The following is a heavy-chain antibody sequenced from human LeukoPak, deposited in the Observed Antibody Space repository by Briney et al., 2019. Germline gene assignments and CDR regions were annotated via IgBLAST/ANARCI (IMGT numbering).Heavy chain of an antibody. CDR1: GFTFSSYA. Sequence: PGRSLRLSCAASGFTFSSYAMHWVRQAPGKGLEWVAVIWYDGSNKYYADSVKGRFTISRDNSKNTLYLQMNSLRAEDTAVYYCARDWAAYDSSGFFDYWGQGTLVTVSS. CDR2: IWYDGSNK. V-gene: IGHV3-33*08. D-gene: IGHD3-22*01. CDR3: ARDWAAYDSSGFFDY. J-gene: IGHJ4*02.